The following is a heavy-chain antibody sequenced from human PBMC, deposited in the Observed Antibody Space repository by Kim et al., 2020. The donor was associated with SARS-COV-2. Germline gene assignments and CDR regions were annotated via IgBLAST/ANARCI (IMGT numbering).Heavy chain of an antibody. D-gene: IGHD4-17*01. CDR1: GFTFSNAW. CDR3: TTLQEYYGGNSDFDY. Sequence: GGSLRLSCAASGFTFSNAWMSWVRQAPGKGLEWVGRIKSKTDGGTTDYAAPVKGRFTISRDDSKNTLYLQMNSLKTEDTAVYYCTTLQEYYGGNSDFDYWGQGTLVTVSS. V-gene: IGHV3-15*01. J-gene: IGHJ4*02. CDR2: IKSKTDGGTT.